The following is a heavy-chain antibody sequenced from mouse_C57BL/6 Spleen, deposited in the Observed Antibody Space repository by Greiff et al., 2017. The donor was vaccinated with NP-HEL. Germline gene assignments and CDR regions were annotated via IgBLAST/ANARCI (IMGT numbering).Heavy chain of an antibody. J-gene: IGHJ4*01. CDR2: INPNNGGT. D-gene: IGHD4-1*01. CDR3: ARRGNWYYAMDY. V-gene: IGHV1-18*01. Sequence: VQLKESGPELVKPGASVKIPCKASGYTFTDYNMDWVKQSHGKSLEWIGDINPNNGGTIYNLKFKGKATLTVDKSSSTAYMELRSLTSEDTAVYYCARRGNWYYAMDYWGQGTSVTVSS. CDR1: GYTFTDYN.